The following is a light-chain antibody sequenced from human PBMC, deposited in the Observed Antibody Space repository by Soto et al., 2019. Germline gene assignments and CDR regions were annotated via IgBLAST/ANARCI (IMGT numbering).Light chain of an antibody. CDR2: EVT. Sequence: QSALTQPASVSGSPGQSTTISCTGISSDVGGYKYVSWYQHHPGKAPKVLIYEVTNRPSGVSNRFSGSKSGNTASLTISGLQAEDEADYYCSSYTSSNKLFGGGTKLTVL. V-gene: IGLV2-14*01. CDR1: SSDVGGYKY. J-gene: IGLJ2*01. CDR3: SSYTSSNKL.